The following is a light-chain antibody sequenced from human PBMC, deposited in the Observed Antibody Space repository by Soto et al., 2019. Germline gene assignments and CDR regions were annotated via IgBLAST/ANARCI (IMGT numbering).Light chain of an antibody. J-gene: IGKJ1*01. CDR3: QQYENYWT. V-gene: IGKV1-5*01. CDR1: QSISSW. CDR2: DAS. Sequence: DIQMTRSPSTLSATAGDEGSINYRASQSISSWLAWYQHKPGKAPKLLIYDASNLDSGVPSRFSGSGSGTEFSLTISNLQPDDCATYYCQQYENYWTFGQGTKVDIK.